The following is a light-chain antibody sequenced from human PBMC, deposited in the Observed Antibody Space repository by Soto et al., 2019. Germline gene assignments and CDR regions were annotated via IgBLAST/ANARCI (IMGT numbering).Light chain of an antibody. V-gene: IGLV2-14*03. J-gene: IGLJ1*01. CDR1: SSDVGGYNY. CDR2: DVN. CDR3: SSYTDSSPFV. Sequence: QSAQTQPASVSGSPGQSITISCTGTSSDVGGYNYVSWYQQHPGKAPKLLIYDVNNRPSGVSNRFSGSKSGNTASLIISGLQAEDEADYYCSSYTDSSPFVFGTGTKVTVL.